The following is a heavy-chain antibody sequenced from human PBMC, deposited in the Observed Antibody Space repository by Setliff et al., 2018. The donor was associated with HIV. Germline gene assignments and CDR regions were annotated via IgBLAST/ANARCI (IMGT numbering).Heavy chain of an antibody. D-gene: IGHD3-22*01. CDR1: GGSFSGYY. CDR3: ARVSSGSYYFDS. J-gene: IGHJ4*01. CDR2: INHSGST. V-gene: IGHV4-34*01. Sequence: PSETLSLTCAVYGGSFSGYYWSWIRQPPGKGLEWIGEINHSGSTNYNPSLKSRVTISVDTSKHQFSLKLNSMTAADTAVYYCARVSSGSYYFDSWGLGIPVTVS.